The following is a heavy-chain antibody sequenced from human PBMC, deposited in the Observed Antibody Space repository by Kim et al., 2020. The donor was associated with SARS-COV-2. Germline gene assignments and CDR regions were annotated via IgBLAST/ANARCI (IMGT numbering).Heavy chain of an antibody. CDR3: AKDLYSSGWLYGMDV. D-gene: IGHD6-19*01. CDR1: GFTFSSYG. CDR2: ISYDGSNK. Sequence: GGSLRLSCAASGFTFSSYGMHWVRQAPGKGLEWVAVISYDGSNKYYADSVKGRFTISRDNSKNTLYLQMNSLRAEDTAVYYCAKDLYSSGWLYGMDVWGQGTTVTVSS. J-gene: IGHJ6*02. V-gene: IGHV3-30*18.